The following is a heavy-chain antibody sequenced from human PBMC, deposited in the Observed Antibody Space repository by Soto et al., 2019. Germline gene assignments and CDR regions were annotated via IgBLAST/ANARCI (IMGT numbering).Heavy chain of an antibody. D-gene: IGHD1-26*01. J-gene: IGHJ4*02. CDR1: GFTFSNAW. V-gene: IGHV3-15*07. CDR3: TTDVEYPVGATRPG. CDR2: IKGKTNGGKT. Sequence: EVQLVESGGGLVKPGGSLRLSCAASGFTFSNAWMNWVLQAPGKGREWVGRIKGKTNGGKTNYAAPVKGRFTMSRDDSKSKLYLQMNSLKTEDTAVYYCTTDVEYPVGATRPGWGQGTLVTVSS.